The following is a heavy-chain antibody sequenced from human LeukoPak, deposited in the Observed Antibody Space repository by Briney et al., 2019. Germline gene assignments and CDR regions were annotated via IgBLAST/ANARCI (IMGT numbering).Heavy chain of an antibody. CDR1: GFTFDDYA. D-gene: IGHD3-10*01. V-gene: IGHV3-9*01. Sequence: GGSLRLSCAASGFTFDDYAMHWVRQAPGKGLEWVSGISWNSGSIGYADSVKGRFTISRDNSKNSLYLQMNSLRTEDTALYYCAKDLSTAGYGSGSWGSFDYWGQGTLVTVSS. CDR2: ISWNSGSI. CDR3: AKDLSTAGYGSGSWGSFDY. J-gene: IGHJ4*02.